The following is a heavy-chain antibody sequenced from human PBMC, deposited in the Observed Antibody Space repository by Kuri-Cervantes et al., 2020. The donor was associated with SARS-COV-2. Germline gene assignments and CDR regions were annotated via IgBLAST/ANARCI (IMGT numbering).Heavy chain of an antibody. CDR1: GFTFSNYD. CDR2: ISGSGGST. J-gene: IGHJ3*02. D-gene: IGHD4-17*01. Sequence: GESLKISCSASGFTFSNYDMTWVSQAPGKGLEWVSAISGSGGSTYYADSVKGRFTISRDNSKNTLYLQMNSLRAEDTAVYYCAKSPPYGDPERGAFDIWGQGTMVTVSS. CDR3: AKSPPYGDPERGAFDI. V-gene: IGHV3-23*01.